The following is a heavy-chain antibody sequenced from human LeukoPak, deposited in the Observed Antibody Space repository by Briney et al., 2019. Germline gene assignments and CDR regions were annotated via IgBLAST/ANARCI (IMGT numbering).Heavy chain of an antibody. CDR1: GFTFSSYA. V-gene: IGHV3-23*01. D-gene: IGHD6-13*01. Sequence: GGSVRLSCAASGFTFSSYAMSWVRQSPGKGLEWVSTISGSSFTTYYADSVKGRLTNSRDNSKNTVSLQMNSLRDDDTAVYFCARESPVAAVGRSWFDPWGQGTLVTVSS. CDR2: ISGSSFTT. CDR3: ARESPVAAVGRSWFDP. J-gene: IGHJ5*02.